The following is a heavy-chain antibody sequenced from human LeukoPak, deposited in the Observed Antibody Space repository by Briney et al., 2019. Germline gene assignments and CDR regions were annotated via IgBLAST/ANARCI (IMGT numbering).Heavy chain of an antibody. V-gene: IGHV4-34*01. CDR1: VGSFSGYY. Sequence: SETLSLTCAVYVGSFSGYYWSWVRQPPGKGLEWIGEINHSGSTNFNSSLKSRLTISVGTSRNQFSLKLSSVTAADTAVYYCARGVEMAGFDYWGQGNLVTVSS. CDR3: ARGVEMAGFDY. J-gene: IGHJ4*02. CDR2: INHSGST. D-gene: IGHD5-24*01.